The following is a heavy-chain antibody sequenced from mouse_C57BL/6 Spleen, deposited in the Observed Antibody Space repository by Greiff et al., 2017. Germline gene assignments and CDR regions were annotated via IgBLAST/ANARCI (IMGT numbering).Heavy chain of an antibody. CDR3: ARGTTAYYFDY. V-gene: IGHV1-55*01. J-gene: IGHJ2*01. CDR2: IYPGSGST. CDR1: GYTFTSYW. D-gene: IGHD1-2*01. Sequence: QVQLKQPGAELVKPGASVKMSCKASGYTFTSYWITWVKQRPGQGLEWIGDIYPGSGSTNYNEKFKSKDTLAVDTSSSTAYLQLSRLTSEDSAVYYCARGTTAYYFDYWGQGTTLTVSS.